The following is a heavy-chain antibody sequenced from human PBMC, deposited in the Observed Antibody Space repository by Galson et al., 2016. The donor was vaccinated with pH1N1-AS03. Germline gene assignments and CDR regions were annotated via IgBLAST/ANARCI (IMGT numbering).Heavy chain of an antibody. Sequence: QSGAEVKKPGESLKISCKVSGYSFTTYWIGWVRQMPGKGLEWMGIIYPDDSDTRYSPSFQGQVTISADKSITTAHLQWTSLKASDTAIYYCAKRYGYYFDYWGQGTPVTVSS. J-gene: IGHJ4*02. V-gene: IGHV5-51*01. CDR2: IYPDDSDT. D-gene: IGHD2-15*01. CDR1: GYSFTTYW. CDR3: AKRYGYYFDY.